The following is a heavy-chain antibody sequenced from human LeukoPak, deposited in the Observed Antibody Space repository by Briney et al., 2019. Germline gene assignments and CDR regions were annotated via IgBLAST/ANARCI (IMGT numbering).Heavy chain of an antibody. V-gene: IGHV4-4*02. Sequence: SGTLSLTCAVSGGSISSSNWWSWVRQPPGKGLEWIGEIYHSGSTNYNPSLKSRVTISVDTSKNQFSLKLSSVTAADTAVYYCARGPYLYCSSTSCYSHRGFDPWGQGTLVTVSS. CDR1: GGSISSSNW. D-gene: IGHD2-2*01. CDR2: IYHSGST. CDR3: ARGPYLYCSSTSCYSHRGFDP. J-gene: IGHJ5*02.